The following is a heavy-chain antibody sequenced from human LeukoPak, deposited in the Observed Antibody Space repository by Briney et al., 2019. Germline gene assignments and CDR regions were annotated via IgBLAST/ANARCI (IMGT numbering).Heavy chain of an antibody. J-gene: IGHJ4*02. CDR3: ARGGYSYGPPPHFDY. V-gene: IGHV3-7*01. CDR1: GFTFSSYW. Sequence: GGSLRLSCAASGFTFSSYWMYWVRQAPGKGLEWVANIRQDGSEKYYVDSVRGRFTISRDNAKNSLYLQMNSLRAEDTAVYYCARGGYSYGPPPHFDYWGQGTLVTVSS. D-gene: IGHD5-18*01. CDR2: IRQDGSEK.